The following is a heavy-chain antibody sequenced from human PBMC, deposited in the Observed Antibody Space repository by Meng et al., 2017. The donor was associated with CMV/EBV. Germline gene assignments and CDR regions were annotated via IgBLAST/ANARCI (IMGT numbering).Heavy chain of an antibody. CDR2: IQVIGHT. J-gene: IGHJ4*02. V-gene: IGHV4-4*07. CDR3: AGSRPGGGACDY. CDR1: GGSIRIYC. Sequence: QGQIQESGHGLVKPSETRSLTCTFLGGSIRIYCWNWVRQPAGKGLEWIGLIQVIGHTVYNPSLKSRVTVSLDASKSQFSLTLNSVTAADTATYYCAGSRPGGGACDYWGQGILVTVSS. D-gene: IGHD3-16*01.